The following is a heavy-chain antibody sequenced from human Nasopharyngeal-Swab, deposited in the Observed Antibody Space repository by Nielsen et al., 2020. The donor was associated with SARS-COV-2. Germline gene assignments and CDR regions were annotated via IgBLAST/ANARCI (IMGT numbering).Heavy chain of an antibody. D-gene: IGHD3-16*01. CDR3: ARLDARTIIWGGMDV. CDR2: INHSGST. V-gene: IGHV4-34*01. J-gene: IGHJ6*02. Sequence: WIRQPPGKGLEWIGEINHSGSTNYNPSLKSRVTISVGTSKNQFSLRLSSVTAADTAVYYCARLDARTIIWGGMDVWGQGTTVTVSS.